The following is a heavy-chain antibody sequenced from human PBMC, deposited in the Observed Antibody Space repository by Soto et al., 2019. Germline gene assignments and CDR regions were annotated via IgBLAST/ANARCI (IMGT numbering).Heavy chain of an antibody. V-gene: IGHV4-31*03. CDR1: GASISSGGYH. CDR2: TYYTGST. J-gene: IGHJ2*01. CDR3: ARGDSTSTPYWYFDL. Sequence: QVQLQESGPGLAKPSQTLSLTCSVSGASISSGGYHWTWIRQRPGRGLEWIGYTYYTGSTSYHPSLKSRVTISEDTSKNQFSLHLNSVTAADTAIYYCARGDSTSTPYWYFDLWGRGTLVTVSS. D-gene: IGHD5-18*01.